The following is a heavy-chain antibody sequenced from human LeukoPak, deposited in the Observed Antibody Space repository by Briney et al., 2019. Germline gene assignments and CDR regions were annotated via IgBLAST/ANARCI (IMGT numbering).Heavy chain of an antibody. CDR2: INPSGGST. CDR3: AKSGYNRFDY. CDR1: GYTFTSYY. J-gene: IGHJ4*02. V-gene: IGHV1-46*01. D-gene: IGHD5-24*01. Sequence: ASVKVSCKASGYTFTSYYMHWVRQAPGQGLEWMGIINPSGGSTSYAQKFQGRVTMTRDMSTSTDYMELSSLRSEDTAVYYCAKSGYNRFDYWGQGTLVTISS.